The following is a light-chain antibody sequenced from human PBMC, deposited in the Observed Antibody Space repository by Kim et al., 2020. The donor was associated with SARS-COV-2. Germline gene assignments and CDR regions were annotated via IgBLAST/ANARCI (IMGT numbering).Light chain of an antibody. CDR3: NSRDSSGNHLGV. J-gene: IGLJ2*01. V-gene: IGLV3-19*01. CDR1: SLRRYY. CDR2: GQN. Sequence: SSELTQDPAVSVALGQTVRITCQGDSLRRYYASWYQQKPGQAPVLVIYGQNNRPSGIPDRFSGSNSGNTASLTITGAQAEDEADYYCNSRDSSGNHLGVFGGGTQLTVL.